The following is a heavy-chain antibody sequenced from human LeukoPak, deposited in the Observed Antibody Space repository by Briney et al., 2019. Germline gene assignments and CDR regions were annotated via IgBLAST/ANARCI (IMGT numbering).Heavy chain of an antibody. J-gene: IGHJ3*01. CDR1: GFTFNSYW. Sequence: GGSLRLSCAASGFTFNSYWMTWVRQFPGKGLEWVANIKEDGSEKVYVDSVKGRFSISRDNAKNAVYLQMNSLRAEDTAVYYCARDPYTRGYGAFDVWGQGTLVTVSS. CDR3: ARDPYTRGYGAFDV. D-gene: IGHD6-25*01. CDR2: IKEDGSEK. V-gene: IGHV3-7*04.